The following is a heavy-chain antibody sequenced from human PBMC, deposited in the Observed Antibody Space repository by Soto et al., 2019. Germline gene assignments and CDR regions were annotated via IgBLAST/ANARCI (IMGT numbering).Heavy chain of an antibody. V-gene: IGHV1-46*03. CDR2: INPSGGST. CDR1: GYTFTVYS. Sequence: QVHLVQSGAEVKKPGASVTISCKASGYTFTVYSMHWVRQAPGQGLEWMGIINPSGGSTNYAQKFQGRVNMTSDTSTSTVYMDLSSLNSEDTAIYYCAAGSYSRPNYWGQGTLVAVSS. J-gene: IGHJ4*02. D-gene: IGHD1-26*01. CDR3: AAGSYSRPNY.